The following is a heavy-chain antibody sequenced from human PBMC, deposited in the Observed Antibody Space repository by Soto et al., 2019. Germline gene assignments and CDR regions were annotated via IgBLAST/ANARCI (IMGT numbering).Heavy chain of an antibody. V-gene: IGHV5-51*01. J-gene: IGHJ4*02. D-gene: IGHD3-9*01. CDR3: ARRDMLTGYVYFDY. CDR2: IYPDDSDT. Sequence: GESLKISCQVSGYTFTKYWVGWVRQMPGKGLEWMGIIYPDDSDTRYSPSFQGHVTISADKSISTAYLQWSSLKASDSATYYCARRDMLTGYVYFDYWGQGTQVTVSS. CDR1: GYTFTKYW.